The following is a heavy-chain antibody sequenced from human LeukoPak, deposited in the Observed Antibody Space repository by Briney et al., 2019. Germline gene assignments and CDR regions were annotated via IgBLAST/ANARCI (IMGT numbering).Heavy chain of an antibody. CDR2: ISSSGSTI. CDR3: ARGWLLYYFDY. CDR1: GFTFSDYY. Sequence: GGSLRHSCAASGFTFSDYYMNWIRQAPGKGLEWVSYISSSGSTIYYADSVKGRFTISRDNAKNSLYLQMNSLRAEDTAVYYCARGWLLYYFDYWGQGTLVTVSS. V-gene: IGHV3-11*01. J-gene: IGHJ4*02. D-gene: IGHD5-12*01.